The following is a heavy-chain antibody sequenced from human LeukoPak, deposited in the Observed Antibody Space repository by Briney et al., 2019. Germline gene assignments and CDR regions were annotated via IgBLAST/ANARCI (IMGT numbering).Heavy chain of an antibody. J-gene: IGHJ4*02. V-gene: IGHV3-23*01. D-gene: IGHD5-18*01. CDR2: ISGRGSST. Sequence: GGSLRLSCAASGFTFSSYAMTRVRQAPGKGLEWVSGISGRGSSTYFADSVKGRFTISRDNSKNTLYLQMNSLRAEDTAVYYCAKALDTAMVTRSFASDYWGQGTLVTVSS. CDR3: AKALDTAMVTRSFASDY. CDR1: GFTFSSYA.